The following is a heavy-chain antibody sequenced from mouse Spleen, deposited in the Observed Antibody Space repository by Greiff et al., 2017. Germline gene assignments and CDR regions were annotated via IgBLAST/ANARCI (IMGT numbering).Heavy chain of an antibody. J-gene: IGHJ2*01. V-gene: IGHV1-61*01. CDR1: GYTFTSYW. Sequence: QVQLQQPGAELVRRGSSVKLSCKASGYTFTSYWMDWVKQRPGQGLEWIGNIYPSDSETHYNQKFKDKATLTVDKSSSTAYMQLSSLTSEDSAVYYCAREGLYDGYWGQGTTLTVSS. D-gene: IGHD2-3*01. CDR3: AREGLYDGY. CDR2: IYPSDSET.